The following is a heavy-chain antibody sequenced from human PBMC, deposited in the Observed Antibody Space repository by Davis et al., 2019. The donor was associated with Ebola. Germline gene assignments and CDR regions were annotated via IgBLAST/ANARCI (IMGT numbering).Heavy chain of an antibody. CDR3: ARVDYGGNSIIHYYYGMDV. CDR2: IYSGGST. CDR1: GFTVSSNY. D-gene: IGHD4-23*01. V-gene: IGHV3-53*01. J-gene: IGHJ6*04. Sequence: GASLKTSCAASGFTVSSNYMSWVRQAPGKGLEWVSVIYSGGSTYYADSVKGRFTISRDNSKNTLYLQMNSLRAEDTAVYYCARVDYGGNSIIHYYYGMDVWGKGTTVTVSS.